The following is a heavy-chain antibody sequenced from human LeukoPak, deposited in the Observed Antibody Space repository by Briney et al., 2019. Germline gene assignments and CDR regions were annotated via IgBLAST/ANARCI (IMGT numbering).Heavy chain of an antibody. CDR1: GGSFSDYY. CDR3: ARFGRKMTAVKRGPNWFDP. D-gene: IGHD4-17*01. Sequence: PSETLSLTCAVYGGSFSDYYWSWIRQPPGKGLEWIGEINHSGSTNYNSSLKSRVTISVDTSKNQFSLKLSSVTAADTAVYYCARFGRKMTAVKRGPNWFDPWGQGTLVTVSS. J-gene: IGHJ5*02. V-gene: IGHV4-34*01. CDR2: INHSGST.